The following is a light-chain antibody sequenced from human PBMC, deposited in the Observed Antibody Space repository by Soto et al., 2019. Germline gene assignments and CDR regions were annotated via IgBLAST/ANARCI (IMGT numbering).Light chain of an antibody. CDR3: SSYTSSITVV. J-gene: IGLJ2*01. CDR1: SSDVGGYNY. Sequence: QSVLTQPASVSGSPGQSITISCTGTSSDVGGYNYVSWYQQHPGKAPKLMIYEVSNRPSGVSNRFSGSKSGNTASLTISGLQADDEDDYYCSSYTSSITVVFGGGPK. V-gene: IGLV2-14*01. CDR2: EVS.